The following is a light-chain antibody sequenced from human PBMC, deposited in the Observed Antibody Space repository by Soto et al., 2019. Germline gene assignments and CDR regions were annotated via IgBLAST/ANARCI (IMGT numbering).Light chain of an antibody. Sequence: QSALTQTASVSGSPGQTITISCTGTSSDVGGYNYVSWYQHNPGKAPRLLTYEVSNRPSGVSDRFSGSKSDNMASLTISGLQAEDEADYYCSSYTSTNTPVVFGGGTKLTVL. CDR2: EVS. CDR3: SSYTSTNTPVV. CDR1: SSDVGGYNY. V-gene: IGLV2-14*01. J-gene: IGLJ2*01.